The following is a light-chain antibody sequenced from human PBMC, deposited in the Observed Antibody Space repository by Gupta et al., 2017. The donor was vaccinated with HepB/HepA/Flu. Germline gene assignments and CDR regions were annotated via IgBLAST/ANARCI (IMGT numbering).Light chain of an antibody. Sequence: QSVLTQPPSASWTPGQRVTIPCAGSSSTIGSNNLTWYQQLPGRAPKLIISRNAQRPSGGPDRFSGSKSGTSASVAISGLQSEDEADYYCAALDDSRTGYYVFGTGTQVTVL. J-gene: IGLJ1*01. CDR2: RNA. CDR1: SSTIGSNN. CDR3: AALDDSRTGYYV. V-gene: IGLV1-44*01.